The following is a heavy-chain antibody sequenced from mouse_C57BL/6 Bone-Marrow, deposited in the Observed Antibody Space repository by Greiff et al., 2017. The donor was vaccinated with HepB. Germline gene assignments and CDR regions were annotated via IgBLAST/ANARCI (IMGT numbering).Heavy chain of an antibody. J-gene: IGHJ4*01. Sequence: QVQLQQSGAELVKPGASVKLSCKASGYTFTSYWMHWVKQRPGQGLEWIGMIHPNSCSTNYNEKYKSKATLTVDNSSSQAYMQLSSLTSEDSAVYYCASYYYAFYAMDYWGQGTSVTVSS. CDR1: GYTFTSYW. CDR2: IHPNSCST. V-gene: IGHV1-64*01. CDR3: ASYYYAFYAMDY. D-gene: IGHD1-1*01.